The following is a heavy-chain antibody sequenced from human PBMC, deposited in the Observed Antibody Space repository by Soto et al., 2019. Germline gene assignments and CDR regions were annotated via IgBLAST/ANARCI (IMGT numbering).Heavy chain of an antibody. CDR3: ARDRIPFTYYYDSSGYVFDY. Sequence: QVQLVQSGGGVVQPGRSLRLSCAASGFTFSSYAMHWVRQAPGKGLAWVAVISYDGSNKYYADSVKGRFTISRDNSKNTLYLQMISLRAEDTAVYYCARDRIPFTYYYDSSGYVFDYWGQGTMVTVSS. V-gene: IGHV3-30-3*01. D-gene: IGHD3-22*01. CDR2: ISYDGSNK. J-gene: IGHJ4*02. CDR1: GFTFSSYA.